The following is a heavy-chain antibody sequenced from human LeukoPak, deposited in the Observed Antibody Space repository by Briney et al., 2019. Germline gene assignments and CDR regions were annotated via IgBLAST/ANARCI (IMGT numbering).Heavy chain of an antibody. D-gene: IGHD3-16*01. J-gene: IGHJ4*02. V-gene: IGHV3-7*05. CDR2: IKEDGTEK. CDR1: GXTFSSYW. Sequence: GGSLRLSWAASGXTFSSYWMSWVRQAPGKGLEWVANIKEDGTEKYYVDFVKGRFTISRDNAKNSLYLQMNSLRAEDTAVYYCARDVTAFDYWGQGTLVTVSS. CDR3: ARDVTAFDY.